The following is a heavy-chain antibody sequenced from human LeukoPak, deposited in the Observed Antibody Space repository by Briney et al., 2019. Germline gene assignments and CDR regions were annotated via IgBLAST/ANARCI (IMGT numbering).Heavy chain of an antibody. D-gene: IGHD1-26*01. CDR1: GYSFTNSG. CDR2: ISVYNGNT. CDR3: ARESGSYYFDY. V-gene: IGHV1-18*01. J-gene: IGHJ4*02. Sequence: GASVKVSCKASGYSFTNSGISWVRQAPGQGLEWMGWISVYNGNTNYAQKLQGRVTMTTDTSTSTAYMELSRLRSDDTAVYYCARESGSYYFDYWGQGTLVTVSS.